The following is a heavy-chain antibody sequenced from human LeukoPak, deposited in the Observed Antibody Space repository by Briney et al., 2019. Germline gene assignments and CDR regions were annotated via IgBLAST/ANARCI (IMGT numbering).Heavy chain of an antibody. CDR2: INHSGST. D-gene: IGHD3-3*01. CDR3: ARTYDFWSGPNWFDP. V-gene: IGHV4-34*01. CDR1: GGSFSGYY. J-gene: IGHJ5*02. Sequence: SSETLSLTRAVYGGSFSGYYWSWIRQPPGKGLEWIGEINHSGSTNYNPSLKSRVTISVDTSKNQFSLKLSSVTAADTAVYYCARTYDFWSGPNWFDPWGQGTLVTVSS.